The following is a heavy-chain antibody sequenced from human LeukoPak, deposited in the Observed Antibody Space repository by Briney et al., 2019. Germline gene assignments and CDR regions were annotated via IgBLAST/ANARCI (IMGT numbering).Heavy chain of an antibody. CDR2: ISAYNGNT. CDR3: ARGGGYYDSSGYHEEVDY. Sequence: ASVKVSCKASGYTFTSYGISWVRQAPGQGLEWMGWISAYNGNTNYAQKLQGRVTMTTDTSTSTAYMELRSLRSDDTAVYYCARGGGYYDSSGYHEEVDYWGQGTLVTVSS. D-gene: IGHD3-22*01. CDR1: GYTFTSYG. V-gene: IGHV1-18*01. J-gene: IGHJ4*02.